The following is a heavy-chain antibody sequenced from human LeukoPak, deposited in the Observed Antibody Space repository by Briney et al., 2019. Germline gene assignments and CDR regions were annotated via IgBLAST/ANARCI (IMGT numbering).Heavy chain of an antibody. D-gene: IGHD2-21*02. CDR3: ARDVPAPAYCGGDCSRYYYYGMDV. J-gene: IGHJ6*02. Sequence: SETLSLTCTVSGGSISSYYWSWIRQPPGKGLEWIGYIFYSGSTNYNPSLKSRVTISVDTSKNQFSLKLSSVTAADTAVYYCARDVPAPAYCGGDCSRYYYYGMDVWGQGTTVTVSS. CDR1: GGSISSYY. CDR2: IFYSGST. V-gene: IGHV4-59*01.